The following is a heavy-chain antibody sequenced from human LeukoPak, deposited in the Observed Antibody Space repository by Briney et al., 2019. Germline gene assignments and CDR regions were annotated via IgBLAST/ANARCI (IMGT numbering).Heavy chain of an antibody. D-gene: IGHD6-19*01. J-gene: IGHJ4*02. Sequence: GGSLRLSCAASGSTFSSYSMNWVRQAPGKGLEWVSSISSSSSYIYYADSVKGRFTISRDNAKNSLYLQMNSLRAEDTAVYYCARVPSGWYVLDYWGQGTLVTVSS. CDR1: GSTFSSYS. CDR3: ARVPSGWYVLDY. V-gene: IGHV3-21*01. CDR2: ISSSSSYI.